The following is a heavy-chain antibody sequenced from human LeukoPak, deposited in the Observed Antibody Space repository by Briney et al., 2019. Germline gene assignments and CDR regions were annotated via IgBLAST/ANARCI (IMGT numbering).Heavy chain of an antibody. CDR3: AKHSFSIAVAGPFDY. CDR2: ISSTSSTI. V-gene: IGHV3-48*01. CDR1: GFTFSTYS. Sequence: GGSLRLSCADSGFTFSTYSMNWVRQAPGKGLEWVSYISSTSSTIYYADSVKGRFTISRDNSKNTLYLQMNSLRAEDTAVYYCAKHSFSIAVAGPFDYWGQGTLVTVSS. D-gene: IGHD6-19*01. J-gene: IGHJ4*02.